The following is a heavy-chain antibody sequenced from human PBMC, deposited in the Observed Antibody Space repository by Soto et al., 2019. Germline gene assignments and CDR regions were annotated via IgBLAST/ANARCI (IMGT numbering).Heavy chain of an antibody. CDR1: GFTFSSYA. D-gene: IGHD3-10*01. V-gene: IGHV3-23*01. CDR2: ISGSGGST. Sequence: EVQLLESGGGLVQPGGSLRLSCAASGFTFSSYAMSWVRQAPGKGLEWVSAISGSGGSTYYADSVKVQFTISRDNSKNTLYLQMNSLRAEDTAVYYCAKGNYGSGRTGGLFDPWGQGTLVTVSS. CDR3: AKGNYGSGRTGGLFDP. J-gene: IGHJ5*02.